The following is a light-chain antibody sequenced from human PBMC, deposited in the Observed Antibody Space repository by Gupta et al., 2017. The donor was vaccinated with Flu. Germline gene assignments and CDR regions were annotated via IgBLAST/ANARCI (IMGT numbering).Light chain of an antibody. CDR2: GAS. CDR3: QHDGNSPFA. CDR1: ETIHSNF. V-gene: IGKV3-20*01. Sequence: VTLVFSRGERATPSCRATETIHSNFLAWYQQKLGQPPRLVIYGASSRATGIPDRFRGSGSGTDFALTISSLEPEDFAVYYCQHDGNSPFAFGHGTKVEIK. J-gene: IGKJ1*01.